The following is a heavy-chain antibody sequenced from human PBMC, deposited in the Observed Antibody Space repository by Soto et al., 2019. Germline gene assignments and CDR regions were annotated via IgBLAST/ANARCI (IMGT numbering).Heavy chain of an antibody. D-gene: IGHD3-9*01. CDR2: ISSSSSTI. J-gene: IGHJ4*02. CDR1: GFTFSSYS. Sequence: PGGSLRLSCAASGFTFSSYSMNWVRQAPGKGLEWVSYISSSSSTIYYADSVKGRFTISRDNAKNSLYLQMNSLRAEDTAVYYCARDEKATGGTKFAYWGQGTLVTVSS. V-gene: IGHV3-48*01. CDR3: ARDEKATGGTKFAY.